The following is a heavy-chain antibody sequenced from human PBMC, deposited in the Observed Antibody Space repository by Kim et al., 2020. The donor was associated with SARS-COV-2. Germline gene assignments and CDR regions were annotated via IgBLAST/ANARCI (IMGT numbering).Heavy chain of an antibody. V-gene: IGHV6-1*01. D-gene: IGHD3-22*01. Sequence: SQTLSLTCAISGDSVSSNSAAWNWIRQSPSRGLEWLGRTYYRSKWYNDYAVSVKSRITINPDTSKNQFSLQLNSVTPEDTAVYYCARAKHYYDSSGYWARWGPFDPWGQGTLVTVSS. CDR1: GDSVSSNSAA. CDR3: ARAKHYYDSSGYWARWGPFDP. CDR2: TYYRSKWYN. J-gene: IGHJ5*02.